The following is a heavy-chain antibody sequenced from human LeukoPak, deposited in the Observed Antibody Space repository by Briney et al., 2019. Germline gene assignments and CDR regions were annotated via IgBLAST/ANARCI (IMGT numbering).Heavy chain of an antibody. CDR2: ISSSGSTI. J-gene: IGHJ5*02. Sequence: PGGSLRLSCAASGFTFSDYYMSWIRQAPGKGLEWVSYISSSGSTIYYADSVKGRFTISRDNAKNSLYLQMNSLRAEDTAVYYCARDTSLQTSPAGAFCSGGSCPPNWFDPWGQGTLVTVSS. CDR3: ARDTSLQTSPAGAFCSGGSCPPNWFDP. V-gene: IGHV3-11*01. D-gene: IGHD2-15*01. CDR1: GFTFSDYY.